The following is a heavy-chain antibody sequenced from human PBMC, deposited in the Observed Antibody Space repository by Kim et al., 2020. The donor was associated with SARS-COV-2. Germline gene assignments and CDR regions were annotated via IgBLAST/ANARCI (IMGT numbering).Heavy chain of an antibody. CDR2: IIPIFGTA. J-gene: IGHJ6*02. D-gene: IGHD6-6*01. Sequence: SVKVSCKASGGTFSSYAISWVRQAPGQGLEWMGGIIPIFGTANYAQKFQGRVTITADESTSTAYMELSSLRSEDTAVYYCARGQLVRVGYLHYYYYGMDVWGQGTTVTVSS. CDR3: ARGQLVRVGYLHYYYYGMDV. V-gene: IGHV1-69*13. CDR1: GGTFSSYA.